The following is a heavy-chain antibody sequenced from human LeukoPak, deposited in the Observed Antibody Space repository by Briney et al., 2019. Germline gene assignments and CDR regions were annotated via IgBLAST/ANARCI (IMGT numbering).Heavy chain of an antibody. CDR3: ARGGNDSSGYYYRDIDY. Sequence: GGSLRLSCATSGFTFSTYEMNWVRQAPGKGLEWASYISSSSSTIYYADSVKGRFTISRDNAKNSLYLQMNSLRAEDTAVYYCARGGNDSSGYYYRDIDYWGQGTLVTVSS. V-gene: IGHV3-48*01. J-gene: IGHJ4*02. D-gene: IGHD3-22*01. CDR2: ISSSSSTI. CDR1: GFTFSTYE.